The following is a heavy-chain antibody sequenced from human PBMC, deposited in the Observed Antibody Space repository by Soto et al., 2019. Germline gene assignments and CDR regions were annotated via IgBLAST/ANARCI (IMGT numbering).Heavy chain of an antibody. Sequence: EVQLLESGGGLVQPGGSRRLSCAASGFTFRDYGMSWVRQPPGKWLEWVSGISGGATYYADSVQVRCVISRDDSKNTLYLEMDSLRVDDTAVYYCTKDSGWTSADWGQGTLVKFSS. D-gene: IGHD3-10*01. V-gene: IGHV3-23*01. CDR3: TKDSGWTSAD. CDR2: ISGGAT. CDR1: GFTFRDYG. J-gene: IGHJ4*02.